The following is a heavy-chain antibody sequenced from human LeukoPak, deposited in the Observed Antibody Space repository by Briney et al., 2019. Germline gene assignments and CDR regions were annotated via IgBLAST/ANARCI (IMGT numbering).Heavy chain of an antibody. CDR2: MNPNSGNT. V-gene: IGHV1-8*02. CDR3: ARGALGIAVAVN. CDR1: GYTFTSYD. Sequence: ASVKVSCKASGYTFTSYDINWVRQATGQGLEWMGWMNPNSGNTGYAQKFQGRVTMTRNTSISTAYMELSSLRSEDTAVYYCARGALGIAVAVNWGQGTLVTVSS. D-gene: IGHD6-19*01. J-gene: IGHJ4*02.